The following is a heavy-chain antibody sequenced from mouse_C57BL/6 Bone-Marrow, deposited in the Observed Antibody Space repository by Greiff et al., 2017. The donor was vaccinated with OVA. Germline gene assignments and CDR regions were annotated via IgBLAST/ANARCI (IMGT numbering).Heavy chain of an antibody. V-gene: IGHV5-17*01. CDR3: ARLDNYGSSYYWYFDV. CDR2: ISSGSSTI. D-gene: IGHD1-1*01. CDR1: GFTFSDYG. Sequence: EVKLVESGGGLVKPGGSLKLSCAASGFTFSDYGMHWVRQAPEKGLEWVAYISSGSSTIYYADTVKGRFTISRDNAKNTLFLQMTRLRSEDTAMYYCARLDNYGSSYYWYFDVWGTGTTVTVSS. J-gene: IGHJ1*03.